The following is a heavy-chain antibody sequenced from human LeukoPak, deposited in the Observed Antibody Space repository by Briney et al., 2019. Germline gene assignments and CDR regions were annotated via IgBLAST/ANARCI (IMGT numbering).Heavy chain of an antibody. D-gene: IGHD2-8*01. Sequence: PGGSLRLSCAASGFSFSGYAMHWVRQAPGKGLEWVSVISGGGDTKYYADSVRGRFTISRDNAKNSLYLQMNSLRAEDTAVYYCACIDYWGQGTLVTVSS. J-gene: IGHJ4*02. CDR3: ACIDY. CDR1: GFSFSGYA. CDR2: ISGGGDTK. V-gene: IGHV3-23*01.